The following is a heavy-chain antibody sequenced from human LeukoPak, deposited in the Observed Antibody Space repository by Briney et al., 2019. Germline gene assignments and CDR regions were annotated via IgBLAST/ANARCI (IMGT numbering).Heavy chain of an antibody. CDR1: GYTFTSYG. V-gene: IGHV1-18*01. CDR3: AREPYCSSTSCWYNWFDP. Sequence: GASVKVSCKASGYTFTSYGISWVRQAPGQGLEWMGWISAYNGNTNYAQKFQGRVTITADESTSTAYMELSSLRSEDTAVYYCAREPYCSSTSCWYNWFDPWGQGTLVTVSS. D-gene: IGHD2-2*01. CDR2: ISAYNGNT. J-gene: IGHJ5*02.